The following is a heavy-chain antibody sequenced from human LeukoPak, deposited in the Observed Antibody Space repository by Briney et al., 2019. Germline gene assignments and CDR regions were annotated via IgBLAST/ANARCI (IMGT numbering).Heavy chain of an antibody. CDR3: AREDGSGSFYYYYYYYMDV. Sequence: PGGSLRLSCAASGFTFSSYWMHWVRQAPGKGLVWVSRINTDGSSTSYADSVKGRFTISRDNAKNTLYLQVNSLRAEDTAVYYCAREDGSGSFYYYYYYYMDVWGKGTTVTVSS. V-gene: IGHV3-74*01. CDR2: INTDGSST. D-gene: IGHD3-10*01. J-gene: IGHJ6*03. CDR1: GFTFSSYW.